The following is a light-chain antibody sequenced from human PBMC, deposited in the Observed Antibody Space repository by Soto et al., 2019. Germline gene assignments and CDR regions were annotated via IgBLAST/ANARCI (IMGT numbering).Light chain of an antibody. V-gene: IGKV3-15*01. CDR2: AVS. CDR3: QQYNNWPPWT. J-gene: IGKJ1*01. CDR1: QSVSSN. Sequence: DIVMTQSPATLSMSPGDRATLSCRASQSVSSNLAWYQQKPGQAPRVLIYAVSTRATGVPARFSGSGSGTEFTLTITSLQSEDSAVYYCQQYNNWPPWTFGQGTKVEVK.